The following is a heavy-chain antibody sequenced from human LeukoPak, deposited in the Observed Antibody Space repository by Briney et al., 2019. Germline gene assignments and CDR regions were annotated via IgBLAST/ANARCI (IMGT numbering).Heavy chain of an antibody. CDR2: ISGSGGST. D-gene: IGHD5-12*01. Sequence: PGGSLRLSCAASGFTFSSYAMSWVRQAPGKGLEWVSAISGSGGSTYYADSVKGRFTISRDNSKNTLYLQMNSLRVEDTAVYYCARDSGYDFISPSGMDVWGQGTTVTVSS. CDR3: ARDSGYDFISPSGMDV. CDR1: GFTFSSYA. J-gene: IGHJ6*02. V-gene: IGHV3-23*01.